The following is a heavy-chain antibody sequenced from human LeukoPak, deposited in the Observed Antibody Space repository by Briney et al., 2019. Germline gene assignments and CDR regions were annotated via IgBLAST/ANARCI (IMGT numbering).Heavy chain of an antibody. CDR1: GYTFTSYG. D-gene: IGHD3-10*01. Sequence: ASVKVSCKASGYTFTSYGISWVRQATGQGLEWMGWMNPNSGNTGYAQKFQGRVTMTRNTSISTAYMELSSLRSEDTAVYYCARGGLWFGEPIRRYYYYGMDVWGQGTTVTVSS. CDR3: ARGGLWFGEPIRRYYYYGMDV. V-gene: IGHV1-8*02. J-gene: IGHJ6*02. CDR2: MNPNSGNT.